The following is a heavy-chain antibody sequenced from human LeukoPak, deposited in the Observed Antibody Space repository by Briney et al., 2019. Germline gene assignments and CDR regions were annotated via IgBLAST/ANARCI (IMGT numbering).Heavy chain of an antibody. D-gene: IGHD2-15*01. Sequence: GGSLRPSCAASGFTLNLYSMNWVRQAPGKGLEWVSYISSSGDSIYQTNSVKGRFTISRDNGKNSLYLQMNSLRAEDTAVYYCARSSGSSLGGFAPWGQGTLVTVSS. J-gene: IGHJ5*02. CDR2: ISSSGDSI. CDR1: GFTLNLYS. CDR3: ARSSGSSLGGFAP. V-gene: IGHV3-48*01.